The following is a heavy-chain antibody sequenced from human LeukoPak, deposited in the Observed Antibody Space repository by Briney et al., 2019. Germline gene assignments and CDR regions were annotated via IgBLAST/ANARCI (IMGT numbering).Heavy chain of an antibody. CDR1: GYTFTGYY. CDR3: ASDGWVITYYFDY. Sequence: ASVKVSCKASGYTFTGYYMHWVRQAPRQGLEWMGLINPNSGGTNYAQKFQGKVTMTRDTSISTAYMELSSLRSEDTAVYYCASDGWVITYYFDYWGQGTLVTVSS. J-gene: IGHJ4*02. D-gene: IGHD3-22*01. CDR2: INPNSGGT. V-gene: IGHV1-2*02.